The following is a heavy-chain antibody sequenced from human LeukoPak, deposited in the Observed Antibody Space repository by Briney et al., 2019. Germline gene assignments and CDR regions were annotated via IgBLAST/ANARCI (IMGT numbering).Heavy chain of an antibody. CDR1: GFTFSSYT. Sequence: GGSLRLSCAASGFTFSSYTMNWVRQAPGKGLEWVSSISSSSSYIYYADSVKGRFTISRDNAKNSLYLQMNSLRAEDTAVYYCVRLEQLTPGYWGQGTLVTVSS. J-gene: IGHJ4*02. D-gene: IGHD6-13*01. CDR3: VRLEQLTPGY. CDR2: ISSSSSYI. V-gene: IGHV3-21*01.